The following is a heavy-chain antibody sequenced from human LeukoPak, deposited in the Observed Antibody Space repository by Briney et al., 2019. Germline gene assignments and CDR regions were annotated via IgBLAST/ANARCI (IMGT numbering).Heavy chain of an antibody. CDR3: ANFLSPAFWSGYAFATFYGMDV. CDR1: GLTISSNY. D-gene: IGHD3-3*01. CDR2: IYSGGTT. J-gene: IGHJ6*02. V-gene: IGHV3-53*01. Sequence: GGSLGLSCAASGLTISSNYMGWVRHAPGKGLEWVSVIYSGGTTYYADSVRGRFTIPRDNSKNALYLQMNSLRAEDTAVYYCANFLSPAFWSGYAFATFYGMDVWGQGTTVTVSS.